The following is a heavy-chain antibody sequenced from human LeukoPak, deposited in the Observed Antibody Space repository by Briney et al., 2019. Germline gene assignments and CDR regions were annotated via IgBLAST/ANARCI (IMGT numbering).Heavy chain of an antibody. CDR3: ARIGSSAALDY. J-gene: IGHJ4*02. D-gene: IGHD6-13*01. V-gene: IGHV3-74*01. Sequence: GGSLRLSCAASGFTLSGYWMHWVRQAPGKGLVWVSHINSDGTNTRYADSVKGRFTISRDNARNTLYLQMRGLRADDTAVYYCARIGSSAALDYWGQGALVTVSS. CDR1: GFTLSGYW. CDR2: INSDGTNT.